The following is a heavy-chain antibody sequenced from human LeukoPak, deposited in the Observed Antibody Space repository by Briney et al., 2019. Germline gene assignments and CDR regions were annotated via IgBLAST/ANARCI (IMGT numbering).Heavy chain of an antibody. CDR1: GFTFTGYY. D-gene: IGHD4-23*01. CDR2: VNPNTGGT. J-gene: IGHJ4*02. CDR3: ARDSYGGNWSLGY. Sequence: ASVKVSCKASGFTFTGYYLHWVRQAPGQGLEWMGWVNPNTGGTNCAQMFQGRVTMTRDTSITTAYMELSRLTSDDTAVYYCARDSYGGNWSLGYWGQGTLVTVSS. V-gene: IGHV1-2*02.